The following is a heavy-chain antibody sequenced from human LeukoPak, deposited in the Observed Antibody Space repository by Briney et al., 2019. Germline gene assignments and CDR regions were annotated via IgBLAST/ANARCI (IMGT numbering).Heavy chain of an antibody. CDR2: LSGSGVIT. D-gene: IGHD6-13*01. V-gene: IGHV3-23*01. Sequence: GGSLRLSCAASGFTVSSNYMSCVRQAPGKGGGWGSALSGSGVITYYADSVRGRFTISRDNSKNTLYLQMNSLRDEDTAIYYCSKGQGEGSSWQALVSWGQAAMVTVCS. CDR3: SKGQGEGSSWQALVS. CDR1: GFTVSSNY. J-gene: IGHJ4*02.